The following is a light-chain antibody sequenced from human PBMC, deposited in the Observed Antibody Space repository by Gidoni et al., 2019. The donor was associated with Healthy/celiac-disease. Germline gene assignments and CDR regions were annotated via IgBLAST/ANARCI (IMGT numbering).Light chain of an antibody. V-gene: IGKV3-20*01. CDR1: QSVNSSY. Sequence: IVLTQSPGTLSLSPGERATLSCRASQSVNSSYLAWYQQKPGQAPRLLIYGASSRATGSPDRFSGSGSGTDFTLTISRLEPEDFAVYYCQQYGSAPLTFGGGTKVEIK. CDR2: GAS. J-gene: IGKJ4*01. CDR3: QQYGSAPLT.